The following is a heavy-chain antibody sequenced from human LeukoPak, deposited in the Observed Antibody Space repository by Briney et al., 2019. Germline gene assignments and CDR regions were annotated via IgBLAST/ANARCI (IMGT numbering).Heavy chain of an antibody. D-gene: IGHD1-26*01. Sequence: ASVKVSCKSSGYSFSDYAMHWVRQAPGQGLEWMGRIISNSGDTSYAQKFQGRVTMTRDTSISTAYMDLSGLTFDDTAVYYCAAEWELVFDYWGQGTLVTVSS. CDR3: AAEWELVFDY. CDR1: GYSFSDYA. CDR2: IISNSGDT. V-gene: IGHV1-2*06. J-gene: IGHJ4*02.